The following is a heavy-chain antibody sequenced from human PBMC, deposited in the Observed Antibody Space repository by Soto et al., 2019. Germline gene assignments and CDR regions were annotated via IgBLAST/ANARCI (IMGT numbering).Heavy chain of an antibody. CDR1: GGTFSSYA. J-gene: IGHJ6*02. Sequence: QVQLVQSGAEVKKPGSSVKVSCKASGGTFSSYAISWVRQAPGQGLDWMGGIIPISGTANYAQKFQGRVTITADESTSTAYMELSSLRSEDTAVYYCARSQGSSTSLEIYYYYYYGMEVWCQGTTVTVSS. D-gene: IGHD2-2*01. V-gene: IGHV1-69*01. CDR2: IIPISGTA. CDR3: ARSQGSSTSLEIYYYYYYGMEV.